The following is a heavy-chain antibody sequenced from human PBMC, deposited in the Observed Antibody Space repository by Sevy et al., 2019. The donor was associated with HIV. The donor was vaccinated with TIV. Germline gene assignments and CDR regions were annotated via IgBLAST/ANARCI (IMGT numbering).Heavy chain of an antibody. CDR3: AKSYFGSGTSYGMDL. CDR1: GFTFRNFW. D-gene: IGHD3-10*01. J-gene: IGHJ6*02. V-gene: IGHV3-7*01. CDR2: IRQDGGWK. Sequence: GGSLRLSCAVSGFTFRNFWMSWVRQAPGKGLEWVANIRQDGGWKYYVDSVRGRFTISRDNAKNSLFLQLNSLRADDTAIYYCAKSYFGSGTSYGMDLWGRGTTVTVSS.